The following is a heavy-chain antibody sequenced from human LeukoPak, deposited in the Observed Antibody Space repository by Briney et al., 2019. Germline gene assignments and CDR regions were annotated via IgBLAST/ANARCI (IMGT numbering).Heavy chain of an antibody. V-gene: IGHV3-66*01. D-gene: IGHD3-10*01. CDR2: IYTDGRT. J-gene: IGHJ4*02. CDR1: GFTVSSNY. CDR3: ARGQIYGTGSYFFDH. Sequence: GGSLRLSCVASGFTVSSNYMSRVRQTPGQGRLEWVSVIYTDGRTFYTGSVTGRFTISRDNSKNTLYLQMNSLRAEDTAVYYCARGQIYGTGSYFFDHWGQGTLVTVSS.